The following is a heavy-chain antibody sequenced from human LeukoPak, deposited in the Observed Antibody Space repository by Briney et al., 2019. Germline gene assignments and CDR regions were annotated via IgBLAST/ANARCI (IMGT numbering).Heavy chain of an antibody. V-gene: IGHV1-2*02. D-gene: IGHD2-15*01. CDR2: MNPNSGDT. Sequence: ASVEVSCKASGYTFTGYYMHWVRQAPGQGLEWMGWMNPNSGDTNYAQKFQGRVTMTRDTSISTAYMELSRLTSDDTAVYFCARAYCSDDSSYFYMDVWGKGTTVTVSS. CDR1: GYTFTGYY. J-gene: IGHJ6*03. CDR3: ARAYCSDDSSYFYMDV.